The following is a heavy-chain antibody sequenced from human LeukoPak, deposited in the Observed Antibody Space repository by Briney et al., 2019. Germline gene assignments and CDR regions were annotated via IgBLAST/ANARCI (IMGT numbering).Heavy chain of an antibody. Sequence: GRSLRLSCAASRFTFSNYVMHWVRQAPGKGLEWVAVISYDGSDKYYADSVKGRFTISRDNSKNALYLQMNSLRAEDTAVYYCAKDPRRYSRTGGYFDYWGQGTLVTVSS. J-gene: IGHJ4*02. D-gene: IGHD6-13*01. V-gene: IGHV3-30*18. CDR1: RFTFSNYV. CDR2: ISYDGSDK. CDR3: AKDPRRYSRTGGYFDY.